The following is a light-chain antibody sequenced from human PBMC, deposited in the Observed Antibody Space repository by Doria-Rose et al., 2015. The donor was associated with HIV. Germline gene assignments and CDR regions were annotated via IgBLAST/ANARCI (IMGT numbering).Light chain of an antibody. CDR2: DGS. CDR3: HQYGTSWT. J-gene: IGKJ1*01. V-gene: IGKV3-20*01. Sequence: TQSPGTLSLSPGERATLSCSASQSFSSTYLAWYQQKPGQAPSLLIYDGSTRATDIPDRFSASGSGTDSTLTINRLEPEDFALYYCHQYGTSWTFGQGTKVEI. CDR1: QSFSSTY.